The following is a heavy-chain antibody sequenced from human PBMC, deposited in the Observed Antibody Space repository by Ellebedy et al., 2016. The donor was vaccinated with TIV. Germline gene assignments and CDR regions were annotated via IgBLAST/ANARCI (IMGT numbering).Heavy chain of an antibody. CDR1: GFTVGSTY. CDR3: ARRITGTYGDDALDI. D-gene: IGHD1-20*01. J-gene: IGHJ3*02. Sequence: GGSLRLSCAASGFTVGSTYISWVPQAPGTGREWVSVIHTGGVTYYADSVKGRFTISRDSSKNTLYLQMNSLRAEDTAVYYCARRITGTYGDDALDIWGQGTMVTVSS. CDR2: IHTGGVT. V-gene: IGHV3-53*01.